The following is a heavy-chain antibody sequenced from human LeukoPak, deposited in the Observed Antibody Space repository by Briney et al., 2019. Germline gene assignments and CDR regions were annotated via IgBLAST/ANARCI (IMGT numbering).Heavy chain of an antibody. CDR1: GFTFSSYA. J-gene: IGHJ5*02. V-gene: IGHV3-30-3*01. Sequence: PGGSLRLSCAASGFTFSSYAMHWVRQAPGKGLEWVAVISYDGSNKYYADSVKGRFTTSRDNSKNTLYLQMNSLRAEDTAVYYCARGTGRDIPGGDWFDPWGQGTLVTVSS. D-gene: IGHD2-15*01. CDR3: ARGTGRDIPGGDWFDP. CDR2: ISYDGSNK.